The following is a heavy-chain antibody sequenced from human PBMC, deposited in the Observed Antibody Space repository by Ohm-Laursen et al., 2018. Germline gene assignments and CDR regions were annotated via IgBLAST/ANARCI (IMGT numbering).Heavy chain of an antibody. CDR2: ISGSGGST. D-gene: IGHD4-17*01. V-gene: IGHV3-23*01. J-gene: IGHJ4*02. CDR1: GFIFKNYA. Sequence: SLRLSCTASGFIFKNYAMSWVRQAPGKGLEWVSAISGSGGSTYYADSVKGRFTISRDNSKNTLYLQMNSLRAEDTAVYYCARSIKDYGDYGWGQGTLVTVSS. CDR3: ARSIKDYGDYG.